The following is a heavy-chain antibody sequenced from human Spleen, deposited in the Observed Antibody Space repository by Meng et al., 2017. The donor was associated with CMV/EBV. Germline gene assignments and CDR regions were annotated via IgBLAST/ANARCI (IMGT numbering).Heavy chain of an antibody. CDR2: ISGSGSVI. D-gene: IGHD1-14*01. CDR3: ARAYNVPGWFDP. Sequence: CVASGFTFSDYYMSWIRQAPGKGLEWVSYISGSGSVIYYANSVKGRFTISRDNAKNSLDLQMNGLRAEDTAVYFCARAYNVPGWFDPWGQGTPVTVSS. J-gene: IGHJ5*02. V-gene: IGHV3-11*01. CDR1: GFTFSDYY.